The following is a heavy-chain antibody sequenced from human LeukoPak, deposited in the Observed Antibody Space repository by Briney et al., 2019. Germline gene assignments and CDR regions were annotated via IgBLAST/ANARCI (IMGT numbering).Heavy chain of an antibody. Sequence: GGSLRLSCAASGFTFSDYYMSWIRQAPGKGLEWVSYISSSGSTIYYADSVKGRFTISRDNAKNSLYLQMNSLRAEDTAVYYCASGYSSSLRSHYYYMDVWGKGTTVTVSS. D-gene: IGHD6-6*01. CDR3: ASGYSSSLRSHYYYMDV. V-gene: IGHV3-11*04. J-gene: IGHJ6*03. CDR1: GFTFSDYY. CDR2: ISSSGSTI.